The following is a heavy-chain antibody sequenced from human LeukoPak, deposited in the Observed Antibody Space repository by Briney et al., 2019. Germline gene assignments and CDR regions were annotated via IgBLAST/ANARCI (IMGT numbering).Heavy chain of an antibody. CDR2: IYYSGST. CDR3: ARRSSSWYSKIDS. Sequence: SETLSLTCTVSGGSISSSSYYWGWIRQPPGKGLEWIGNIYYSGSTYYNPSLKSRVTISEDTSKNQFSLRLSSVTAADTAVYYCARRSSSWYSKIDSWGQGTLVTVSS. D-gene: IGHD6-13*01. V-gene: IGHV4-39*01. J-gene: IGHJ4*02. CDR1: GGSISSSSYY.